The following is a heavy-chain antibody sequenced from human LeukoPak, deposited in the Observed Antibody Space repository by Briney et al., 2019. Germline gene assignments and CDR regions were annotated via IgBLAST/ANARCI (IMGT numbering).Heavy chain of an antibody. V-gene: IGHV3-30*02. J-gene: IGHJ4*02. CDR3: ARSASGSYHFDY. D-gene: IGHD1-26*01. CDR2: IRYDGSNK. CDR1: GFTFSSYG. Sequence: GGSLRLSCAASGFTFSSYGMHWVRQAPGKGLEWVAFIRYDGSNKYYADSVRGRFTISRDNSKNTLYLQMNSLRAEDTAVYYCARSASGSYHFDYWGQGTLVTVSS.